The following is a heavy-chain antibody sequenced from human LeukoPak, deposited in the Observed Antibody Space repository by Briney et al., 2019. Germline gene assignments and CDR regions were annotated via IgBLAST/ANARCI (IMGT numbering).Heavy chain of an antibody. CDR1: GGSISTSNYY. D-gene: IGHD1-14*01. CDR3: ARVRNYYYYMDV. Sequence: PSETLSLTCTVSGGSISTSNYYWGWIRQPPGKGLEWIGNIFYSGSTYYSPSLKSRVTISLDTSRNQFSLKLNSVAAADTAVYYCARVRNYYYYMDVWGKGTTVTVSS. J-gene: IGHJ6*03. V-gene: IGHV4-39*07. CDR2: IFYSGST.